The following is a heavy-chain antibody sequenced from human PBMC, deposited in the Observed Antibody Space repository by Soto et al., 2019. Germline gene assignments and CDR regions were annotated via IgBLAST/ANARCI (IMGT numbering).Heavy chain of an antibody. CDR2: ISDYNGNT. D-gene: IGHD3-10*01. V-gene: IGHV1-18*01. CDR3: AREGYYSGSGTYSPPRYYGMDV. CDR1: GYTFSSYG. J-gene: IGHJ6*02. Sequence: QVQLVQSVAEVKRAGASVKVSCKASGYTFSSYGLSWVRQAPGQGLEWMGWISDYNGNTHYAQKFQGRVIMTTDTSTRTAYMELRSLRSDDTAVYFCAREGYYSGSGTYSPPRYYGMDVWGQGTTVTVSS.